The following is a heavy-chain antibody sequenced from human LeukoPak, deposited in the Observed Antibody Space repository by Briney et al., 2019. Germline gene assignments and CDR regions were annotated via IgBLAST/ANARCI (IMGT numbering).Heavy chain of an antibody. Sequence: PGGSLRLSCAASGFTVSSNYMSWVRQAPGKGLEWVSVLYSGGSTDYADSVKGRFTVSRDNSKNTLYLQMNSLRAEDTALYYCARATYHYGSGSYYKFDYWGQGTLVTVSS. CDR1: GFTVSSNY. D-gene: IGHD3-10*01. J-gene: IGHJ4*02. CDR3: ARATYHYGSGSYYKFDY. V-gene: IGHV3-53*01. CDR2: LYSGGST.